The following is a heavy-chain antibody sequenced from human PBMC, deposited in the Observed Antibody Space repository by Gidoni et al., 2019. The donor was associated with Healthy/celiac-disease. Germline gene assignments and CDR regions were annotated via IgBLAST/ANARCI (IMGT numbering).Heavy chain of an antibody. CDR3: ARGAWATGFYFDS. CDR2: IHYSGST. Sequence: QVQLQESGPGLVKPSETLSLTCTVSGGSISGYYWNWIRQPPGRGLEWIGYIHYSGSTNYNPSLKSRVTISVDTSNNQFSLRLNSVTAADTAVYYCARGAWATGFYFDSWGQGTLVTVSS. CDR1: GGSISGYY. J-gene: IGHJ4*02. V-gene: IGHV4-59*01. D-gene: IGHD5-12*01.